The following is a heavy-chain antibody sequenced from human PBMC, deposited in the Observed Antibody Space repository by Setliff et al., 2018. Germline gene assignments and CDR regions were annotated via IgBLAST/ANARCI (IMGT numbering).Heavy chain of an antibody. V-gene: IGHV4-38-2*02. CDR3: ATDGPVLNGDYIS. J-gene: IGHJ5*02. D-gene: IGHD3-10*01. Sequence: SETLSLTCAVSGYSISSGYHWAWIRQLPGKGLEWIGTIYHSGSTYFNPSLESRVTISVDKSKNQFSLSLRSVTAADTAVYYCATDGPVLNGDYISWGQGTLVTVSS. CDR1: GYSISSGYH. CDR2: IYHSGST.